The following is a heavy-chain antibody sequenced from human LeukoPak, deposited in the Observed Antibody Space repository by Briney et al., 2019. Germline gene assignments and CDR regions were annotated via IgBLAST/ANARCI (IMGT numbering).Heavy chain of an antibody. CDR1: GYTFTGYY. CDR2: INPDSGGT. Sequence: ASVKVSCKASGYTFTGYYIHWVRQAPGQGLEWMGWINPDSGGTNYAQIFQGRVTMNRDTSISTAYMELNRLRSDDTAVYYCARVASAVYSDYWGQGTLVTVSS. J-gene: IGHJ4*02. CDR3: ARVASAVYSDY. V-gene: IGHV1-2*02.